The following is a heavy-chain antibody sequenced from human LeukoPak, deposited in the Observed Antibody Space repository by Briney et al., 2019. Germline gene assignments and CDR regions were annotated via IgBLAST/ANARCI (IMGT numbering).Heavy chain of an antibody. CDR1: GGSISSSIYY. CDR2: IYYSGST. CDR3: ASTWGSSSWYAHYFDY. J-gene: IGHJ4*02. Sequence: SETLSLTCTVSGGSISSSIYYWGWIRQPPGKGLEWIGSIYYSGSTYYNPSLKSRVTISVDTSKNQFSLKLSSVTAADTAVYYCASTWGSSSWYAHYFDYWGQGTLVTVSS. V-gene: IGHV4-39*07. D-gene: IGHD6-13*01.